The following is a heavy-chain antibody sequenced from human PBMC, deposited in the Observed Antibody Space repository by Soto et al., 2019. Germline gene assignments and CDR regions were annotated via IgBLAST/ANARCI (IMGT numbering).Heavy chain of an antibody. V-gene: IGHV4-4*02. D-gene: IGHD7-27*01. CDR3: AKNWNWGSLVH. Sequence: SETLYLTCAVSGGSISSSNWWTWVRQPPGKGLEWIGDIYHSGSTNYNPSLKSRVTISVDKSKNQFSLKVSSVTAADTAVYYCAKNWNWGSLVHWGQGTLVTVSS. J-gene: IGHJ4*02. CDR2: IYHSGST. CDR1: GGSISSSNW.